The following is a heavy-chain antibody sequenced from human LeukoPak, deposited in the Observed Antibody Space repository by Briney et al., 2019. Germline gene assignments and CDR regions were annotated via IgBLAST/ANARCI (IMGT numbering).Heavy chain of an antibody. CDR3: AKSSLPSWAWPNDY. CDR2: ISYDGSNK. V-gene: IGHV3-30*18. D-gene: IGHD1-26*01. Sequence: PGRSLRFSCAASGFTFSSYGMHWVRQAPGKGLEWVAVISYDGSNKYYADSVKGLFTISRDNSKNTLYLQMNSLRAEDTAVYYCAKSSLPSWAWPNDYWREGTLVTVSS. CDR1: GFTFSSYG. J-gene: IGHJ4*02.